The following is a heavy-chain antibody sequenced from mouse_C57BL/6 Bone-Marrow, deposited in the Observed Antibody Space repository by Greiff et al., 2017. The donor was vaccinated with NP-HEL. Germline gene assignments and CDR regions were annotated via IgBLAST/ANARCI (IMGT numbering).Heavy chain of an antibody. D-gene: IGHD2-5*01. Sequence: VQLQQSGAELVRPGASVKLSCTASGFNIKDDYMHWVKQRPEQGLEWIGGIDPENGDTEYASKFQGKATITADTSSNTAYLQLSSLTSEDTAVYYCTTRSKEAYWGQGTLVTVSA. V-gene: IGHV14-4*01. CDR2: IDPENGDT. CDR3: TTRSKEAY. J-gene: IGHJ3*01. CDR1: GFNIKDDY.